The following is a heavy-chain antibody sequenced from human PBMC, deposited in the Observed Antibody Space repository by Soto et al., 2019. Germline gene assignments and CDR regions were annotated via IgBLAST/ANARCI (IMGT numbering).Heavy chain of an antibody. V-gene: IGHV3-23*01. Sequence: EVQLLDSGGALVQPGGSLRLSCATSGFTFSNHAMSWVRQAPGKGLEWVSTFTTSGDFTYYADSVKGRFTISRDNSKSTLYLQMNSLRVEDTAVYYFARLVTDWGHGTLVTVSS. CDR2: FTTSGDFT. CDR3: ARLVTD. J-gene: IGHJ4*01. D-gene: IGHD4-4*01. CDR1: GFTFSNHA.